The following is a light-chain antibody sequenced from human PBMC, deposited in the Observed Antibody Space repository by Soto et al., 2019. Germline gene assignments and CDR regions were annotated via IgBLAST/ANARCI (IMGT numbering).Light chain of an antibody. Sequence: ETVLTQSPATLSLSPGERATLSCRASQSVRSYLAWYQQKPGQAPRLLIYGTSTRATGVPARFSGSGSGTEFTLSISSLQSEDFAVYYCHQYNFWPSFGQGTKVDIK. CDR2: GTS. CDR3: HQYNFWPS. CDR1: QSVRSY. J-gene: IGKJ1*01. V-gene: IGKV3-15*01.